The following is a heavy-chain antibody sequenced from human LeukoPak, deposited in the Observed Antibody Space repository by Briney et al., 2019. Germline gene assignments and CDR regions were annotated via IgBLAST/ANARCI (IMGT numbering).Heavy chain of an antibody. Sequence: PRGCLTLSRAPPGFSLANYDMHWVSPMAGGGLEWLSYIVTKQDTNYPDSVRGRFTISRENARDSLYLQRNCLRVRDTGVYYCVRAPVGSCRSGGCLSSHLDVWGRGTTVTVSS. CDR1: GFSLANYD. CDR2: IVTKQDT. J-gene: IGHJ6*02. D-gene: IGHD2-15*01. CDR3: VRAPVGSCRSGGCLSSHLDV. V-gene: IGHV3-13*04.